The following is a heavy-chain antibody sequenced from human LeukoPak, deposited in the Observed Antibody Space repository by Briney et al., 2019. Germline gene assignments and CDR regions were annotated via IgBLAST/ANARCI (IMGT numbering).Heavy chain of an antibody. Sequence: ASVKVSCKVSGYTLTELSMHWVRQAPGKGLEWMGGFDPEDGETIYAQKFQGRVTMTEDTSTDTAYMELSSLRSEDTAVYYCASRITMVRGVERIFDYWGQGTLVTVSS. D-gene: IGHD3-10*01. CDR3: ASRITMVRGVERIFDY. V-gene: IGHV1-24*01. J-gene: IGHJ4*02. CDR2: FDPEDGET. CDR1: GYTLTELS.